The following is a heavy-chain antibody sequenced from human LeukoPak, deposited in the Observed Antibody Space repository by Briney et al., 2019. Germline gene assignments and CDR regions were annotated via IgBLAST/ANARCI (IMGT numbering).Heavy chain of an antibody. Sequence: GGSLRLSCAASGLSFNNYATYWVRHAPGKGLEWVALISYDGGDKYYTESMKGRITISRDNAENTLYLQMNNLRPDDTAFYFCVKEGVEYSYSYGDYWGQGTLVTVSS. CDR3: VKEGVEYSYSYGDY. CDR1: GLSFNNYA. V-gene: IGHV3-30*18. CDR2: ISYDGGDK. J-gene: IGHJ4*02. D-gene: IGHD3-16*01.